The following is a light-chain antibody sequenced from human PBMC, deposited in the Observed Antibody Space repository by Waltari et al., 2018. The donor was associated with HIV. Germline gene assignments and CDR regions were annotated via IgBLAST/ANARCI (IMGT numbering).Light chain of an antibody. CDR1: QDIKNN. CDR3: LQLSGLPRT. Sequence: DIQMTQSPSSLSASVGDRVTITCRAGQDIKNNLGWYQQKPGKAPRRLIYSASTLHTGGPSRFRGGGSGTDFTLAIDGLQPEDAAKDFCLQLSGLPRTFGQGT. CDR2: SAS. J-gene: IGKJ1*01. V-gene: IGKV1-17*01.